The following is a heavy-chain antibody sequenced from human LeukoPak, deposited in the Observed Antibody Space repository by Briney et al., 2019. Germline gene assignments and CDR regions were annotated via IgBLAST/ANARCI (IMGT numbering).Heavy chain of an antibody. CDR3: ARGHYYYYYYGMDV. Sequence: PGGSLRLSCAASGFTVSSNYMNWVRQAPGKGLEWVSVIYSGGSTYYADSVKGRFTTSRDNSKNTVYLQMNSLRAEDTAVYYCARGHYYYYYYGMDVWGQGTTVTVSS. CDR2: IYSGGST. V-gene: IGHV3-66*01. J-gene: IGHJ6*02. CDR1: GFTVSSNY.